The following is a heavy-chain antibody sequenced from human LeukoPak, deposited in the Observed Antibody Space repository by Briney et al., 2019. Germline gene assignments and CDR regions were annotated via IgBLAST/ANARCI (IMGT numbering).Heavy chain of an antibody. CDR3: ARMPTMETFHV. CDR1: GSSISSGYY. CDR2: IYHSGST. D-gene: IGHD3-10*01. Sequence: LETLSLTCAVSGSSISSGYYWGWIRQPPGKGLEWIGSIYHSGSTYYNPSLKSRVTISVDTSKNQFSLKLTSVTAADTAVYYCARMPTMETFHVWGQGTMVTVSS. V-gene: IGHV4-38-2*01. J-gene: IGHJ3*01.